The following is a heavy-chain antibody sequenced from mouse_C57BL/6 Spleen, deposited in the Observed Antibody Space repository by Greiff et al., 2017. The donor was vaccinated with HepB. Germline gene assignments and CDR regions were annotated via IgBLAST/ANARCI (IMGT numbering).Heavy chain of an antibody. Sequence: QVQLQQSGAELARPGASVKLSCKASGYTFTSYGISWVKQRTGQGLEWIGEIYPRSGNTYYNEKFKGKATLTADKSSSTAYMELRSLTSEDSAVYFWARSSLYYYGSSYDWYFDVWGTGTTVTVSS. CDR2: IYPRSGNT. D-gene: IGHD1-1*01. CDR3: ARSSLYYYGSSYDWYFDV. V-gene: IGHV1-81*01. J-gene: IGHJ1*03. CDR1: GYTFTSYG.